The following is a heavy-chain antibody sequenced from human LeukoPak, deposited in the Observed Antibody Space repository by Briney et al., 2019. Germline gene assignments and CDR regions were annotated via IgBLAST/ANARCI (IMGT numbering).Heavy chain of an antibody. CDR3: ARDTRGIAAAGG. Sequence: SETLSLTCTVSGGSISSSSYYWGWIRQPPGKGLEWIGSIYYSGSTYYNPSLKSRVTILVDTSKNQFSLKLSSVTAADTAVYYCARDTRGIAAAGGWGQGTLVTVSS. CDR2: IYYSGST. D-gene: IGHD6-13*01. V-gene: IGHV4-39*07. J-gene: IGHJ4*02. CDR1: GGSISSSSYY.